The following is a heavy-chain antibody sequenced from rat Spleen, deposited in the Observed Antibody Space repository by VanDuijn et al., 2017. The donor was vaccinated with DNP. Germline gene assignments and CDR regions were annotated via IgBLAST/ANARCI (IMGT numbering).Heavy chain of an antibody. CDR2: MWTGGNT. V-gene: IGHV2-30*01. D-gene: IGHD4-6*01. CDR1: GFSLTSFH. J-gene: IGHJ2*01. Sequence: QVQLKESGPGLVQPSQTLSLTCTVSGFSLTSFHVSWVRQPPGKGLEWMGVMWTGGNTDYNSALKSRLSISRDTSKSQVFLKMNSLQTEDMATYYCVRGDWAHWGQGVMVTVSS. CDR3: VRGDWAH.